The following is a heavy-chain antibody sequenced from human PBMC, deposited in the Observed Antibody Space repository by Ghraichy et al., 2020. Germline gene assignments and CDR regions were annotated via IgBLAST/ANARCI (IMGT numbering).Heavy chain of an antibody. J-gene: IGHJ6*02. CDR2: IIPIFGTA. CDR1: GGTFSSYA. CDR3: AREAPTSCYEMCDFWSGYKYGMDV. V-gene: IGHV1-69*13. Sequence: SVKVSCKASGGTFSSYAISWVRQAPGQGLEWMGGIIPIFGTANYAQKFQGRVTITADESTSTAYMELSSLRSEDTAVYYCAREAPTSCYEMCDFWSGYKYGMDVWGQGTTVTVSS. D-gene: IGHD3-3*01.